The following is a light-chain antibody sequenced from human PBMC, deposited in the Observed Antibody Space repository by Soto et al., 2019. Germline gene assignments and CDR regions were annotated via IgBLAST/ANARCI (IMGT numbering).Light chain of an antibody. CDR1: QNIFSNF. CDR3: QQYSSSPPRT. J-gene: IGKJ1*01. Sequence: EIVSTQSPGTLSLSPGEGATLSCRASQNIFSNFLAWYQQKPGQAPRLLIYDASSRATGVPDRFSGSGSGTDFTLTISRLEPEDFAVSYCQQYSSSPPRTFGQGTRVEVK. V-gene: IGKV3-20*01. CDR2: DAS.